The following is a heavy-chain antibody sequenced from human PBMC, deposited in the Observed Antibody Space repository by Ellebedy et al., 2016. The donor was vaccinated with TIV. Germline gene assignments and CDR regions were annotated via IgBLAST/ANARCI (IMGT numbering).Heavy chain of an antibody. CDR2: IYYIGTT. V-gene: IGHV4-59*08. J-gene: IGHJ4*02. CDR3: ATYIMGRLDY. D-gene: IGHD1-1*01. Sequence: MPSETLSLTCTVSGDSINGYYWSWIRQPPGKGLEYIGHIYYIGTTNYNPSLKSRVTISLDTSKNHFSLKLSSVTAADTAVYFCATYIMGRLDYWGQGTLVNVSS. CDR1: GDSINGYY.